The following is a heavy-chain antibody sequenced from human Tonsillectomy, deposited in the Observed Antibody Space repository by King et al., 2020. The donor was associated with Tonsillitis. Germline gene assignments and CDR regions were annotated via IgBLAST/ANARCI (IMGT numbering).Heavy chain of an antibody. CDR2: MYNTGTT. D-gene: IGHD1-26*01. J-gene: IGHJ4*02. Sequence: LQLQESGPGVVKPSETLSLTCTVSGGSISTSDQYWAWIRQPPGKGLEWIGYMYNTGTTFYNPSLKSRITISGGTSENRFSRKLSSVTAADTAVYFCARYVSGSFDYWGQGALVTVSS. V-gene: IGHV4-39*01. CDR3: ARYVSGSFDY. CDR1: GGSISTSDQY.